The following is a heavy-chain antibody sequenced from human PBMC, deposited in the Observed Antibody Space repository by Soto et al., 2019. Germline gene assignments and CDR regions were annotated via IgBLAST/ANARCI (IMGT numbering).Heavy chain of an antibody. CDR2: FDPEDGET. V-gene: IGHV1-24*01. D-gene: IGHD6-19*01. CDR3: ATDPVAVAGRNY. CDR1: GYTLTELC. Sequence: ASVNVSCKVSGYTLTELCMHWLRLAPGKGLEWMGGFDPEDGETIYAQKFQGRVTMTEDTSTDTAYMELSSLRSEDTAVYYCATDPVAVAGRNYWGQGTLVTVSS. J-gene: IGHJ4*02.